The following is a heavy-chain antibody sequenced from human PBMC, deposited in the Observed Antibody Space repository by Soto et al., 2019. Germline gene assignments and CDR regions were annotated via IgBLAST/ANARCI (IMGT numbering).Heavy chain of an antibody. V-gene: IGHV4-30-4*01. CDR1: GGSISSGDYY. CDR2: IYYSGST. CDR3: ARITRLNEDYYDSSGYYYGFDY. Sequence: QVQLQESGPGLVKPSQTLSLTCTVSGGSISSGDYYWSWIRQPPGKGLVWIGYIYYSGSTYYNPSLKSRVTISEDTSQNQFSLQLRSVTAEDTAVYYCARITRLNEDYYDSSGYYYGFDYWGQGTLVTVSS. J-gene: IGHJ4*02. D-gene: IGHD3-22*01.